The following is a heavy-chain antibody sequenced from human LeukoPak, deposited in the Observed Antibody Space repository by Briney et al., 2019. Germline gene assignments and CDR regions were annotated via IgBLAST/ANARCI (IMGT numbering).Heavy chain of an antibody. CDR3: ARVRGFGGYCSSTSCYNWFEP. Sequence: SETLSLTCTVSGGSISSYYWSWLRQPAGKGLEWIGRIYTSGSTNYNPSLKSRVTMSVDTSKNQFSLKLSSVTAVDTAVYYCARVRGFGGYCSSTSCYNWFEPWGQGTLVTVSS. D-gene: IGHD2-2*01. CDR2: IYTSGST. J-gene: IGHJ5*02. V-gene: IGHV4-4*07. CDR1: GGSISSYY.